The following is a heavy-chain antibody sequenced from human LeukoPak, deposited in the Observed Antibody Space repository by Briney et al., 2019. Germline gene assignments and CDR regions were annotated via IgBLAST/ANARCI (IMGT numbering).Heavy chain of an antibody. CDR2: LYDSGRI. V-gene: IGHV4-61*10. CDR1: GGSISSGSYY. J-gene: IGHJ4*02. CDR3: ARVWSSSSSRYFDY. Sequence: SETLSLTCTVSGGSISSGSYYWSWIRQLAGKGLEWIGYLYDSGRINYNPSLKSRVTMSVDTSKNQFSLKVNSVTAADTAVYYCARVWSSSSSRYFDYWGQGTLVTVSS. D-gene: IGHD6-6*01.